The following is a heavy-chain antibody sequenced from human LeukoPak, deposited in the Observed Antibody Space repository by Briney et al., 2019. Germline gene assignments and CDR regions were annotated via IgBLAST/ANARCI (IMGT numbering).Heavy chain of an antibody. CDR3: AKDIGSTVTYYFDY. Sequence: GGSLRLSCAASGFTFSSYWMSWVRQAPGKGLEWVANIKQDGSEKYYVDSVKGRFTISRDNAKNSLYLQMNSLRAEDMALYYCAKDIGSTVTYYFDYWGQGTLVTASS. V-gene: IGHV3-7*03. CDR1: GFTFSSYW. J-gene: IGHJ4*02. D-gene: IGHD4-17*01. CDR2: IKQDGSEK.